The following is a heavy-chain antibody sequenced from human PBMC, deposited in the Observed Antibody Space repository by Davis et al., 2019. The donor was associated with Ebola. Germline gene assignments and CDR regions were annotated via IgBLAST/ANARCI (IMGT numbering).Heavy chain of an antibody. CDR1: GGAFSTDT. CDR2: IIPLLGMP. J-gene: IGHJ4*02. Sequence: SVKVSCKASGGAFSTDTITWVRQAPGQGLEWVGRIIPLLGMPKYGQKFQGRVIITADKSTTTAYMELSSLRSEDTAVYYCARGSGPGYDSDIFDYWGQGTLVTVSS. CDR3: ARGSGPGYDSDIFDY. V-gene: IGHV1-69*02. D-gene: IGHD5-12*01.